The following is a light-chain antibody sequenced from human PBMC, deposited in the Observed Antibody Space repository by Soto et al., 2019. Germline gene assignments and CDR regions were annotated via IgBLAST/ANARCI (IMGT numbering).Light chain of an antibody. CDR2: KVS. CDR1: QSLVHSDGNTY. V-gene: IGKV2-30*02. J-gene: IGKJ1*01. CDR3: QQYGSSGT. Sequence: DVVMTQSPLSLPVTLGQPASISCRSSQSLVHSDGNTYLNWFQQRPGQSPRRLIYKVSNRDSGVPDRFSGSGSGTDFTLKISRLEPEDFAVYYCQQYGSSGTFGQGTKVDIK.